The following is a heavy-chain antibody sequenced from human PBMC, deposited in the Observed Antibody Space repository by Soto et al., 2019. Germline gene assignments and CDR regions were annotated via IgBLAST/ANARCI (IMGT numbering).Heavy chain of an antibody. Sequence: ASVKVSCKASGYTFTGYYMYWVLQAPGQGLEWMGWINPNNGDTNYALRFQGRVTMTRDTSINTAYMALSRLRSDDTAVYYCARARTYYYESSDADYWGPGTLVTVSS. V-gene: IGHV1-2*02. CDR1: GYTFTGYY. CDR3: ARARTYYYESSDADY. J-gene: IGHJ4*02. D-gene: IGHD3-22*01. CDR2: INPNNGDT.